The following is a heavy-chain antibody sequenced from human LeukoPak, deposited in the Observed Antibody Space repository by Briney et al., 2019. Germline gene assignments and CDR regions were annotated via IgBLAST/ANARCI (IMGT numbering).Heavy chain of an antibody. CDR3: ARTWNSGGWYVTFDY. CDR1: GFTFSSYS. CDR2: ISSSGSTK. Sequence: SGGSLRISCAASGFTFSSYSMNWVRQAPGKGLEWVSYISSSGSTKYYADSVKGRFTVSRDNAENSVYLQLNSLGAEDTAVYYCARTWNSGGWYVTFDYWGQGTLVTVSS. J-gene: IGHJ4*02. D-gene: IGHD6-19*01. V-gene: IGHV3-48*04.